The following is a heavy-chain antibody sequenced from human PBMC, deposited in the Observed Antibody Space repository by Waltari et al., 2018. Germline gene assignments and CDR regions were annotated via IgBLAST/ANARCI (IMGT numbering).Heavy chain of an antibody. Sequence: QLQLQESGPGPVKPSGTLSLTCAVYGGSTSSSNWWSGVREPPGKGLEWIGEIYRSGSTNYNTSLKSRVTISVDKSKNQFSLKLSSVTAADTAVYYCASLYSSGWYGAFDYWGQGTLVTVSS. J-gene: IGHJ4*02. CDR2: IYRSGST. D-gene: IGHD6-19*01. V-gene: IGHV4-4*02. CDR1: GGSTSSSNW. CDR3: ASLYSSGWYGAFDY.